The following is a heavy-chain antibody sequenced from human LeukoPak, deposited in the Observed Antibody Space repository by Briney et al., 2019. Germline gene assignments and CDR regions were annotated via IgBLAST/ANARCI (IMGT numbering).Heavy chain of an antibody. CDR1: GSTFTGYY. Sequence: SVKVSFKSSGSTFTGYYMHWERQALGQGLEWMGWINPNSGSTNYAQNFQSRVTMTMDTSISTAYMELSSLRADDTAVYYCARAHEKQLWTSGIWYWGQGTLVTVSS. D-gene: IGHD5-18*01. J-gene: IGHJ4*02. CDR2: INPNSGST. CDR3: ARAHEKQLWTSGIWY. V-gene: IGHV1-2*02.